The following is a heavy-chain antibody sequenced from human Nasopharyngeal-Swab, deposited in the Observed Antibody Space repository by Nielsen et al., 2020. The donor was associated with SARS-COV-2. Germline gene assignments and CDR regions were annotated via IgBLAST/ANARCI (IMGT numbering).Heavy chain of an antibody. V-gene: IGHV4-61*01. CDR1: GGSVSSGSYY. CDR2: IYYSGST. D-gene: IGHD1-26*01. Sequence: SETLSLTCTVSGGSVSSGSYYWSWIRQPAGKGLEWIGYIYYSGSTNYNPSLKSRVTISVDTSKNQFSLKLSSVTAADTAVYYCARLVGATDYYYYGMDVWGQGTTVTVSS. J-gene: IGHJ6*02. CDR3: ARLVGATDYYYYGMDV.